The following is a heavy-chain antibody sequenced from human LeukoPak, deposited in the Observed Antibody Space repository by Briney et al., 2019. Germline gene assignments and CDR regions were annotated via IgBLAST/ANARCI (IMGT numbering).Heavy chain of an antibody. D-gene: IGHD3-22*01. V-gene: IGHV3-21*01. CDR3: VRDLLYYYDSSPRAFDI. J-gene: IGHJ3*02. CDR2: ISSSSSYI. CDR1: GFTFSSYS. Sequence: GGSLRLSCAASGFTFSSYSINWVRQAPGKGLEWVSSISSSSSYIYYADSVKGRFTISRDNAKNSLYLQMNSLRAEDTAVYYCVRDLLYYYDSSPRAFDIWGQGTMVTVSS.